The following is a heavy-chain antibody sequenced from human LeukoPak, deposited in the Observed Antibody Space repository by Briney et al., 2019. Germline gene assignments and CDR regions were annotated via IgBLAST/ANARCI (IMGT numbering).Heavy chain of an antibody. J-gene: IGHJ4*02. CDR3: AKDVSHSSGWYGDY. CDR1: GFTFSSYG. D-gene: IGHD6-19*01. Sequence: GGSLRLSCAASGFTFSSYGMHWVRQAPGKGLEWVAFIRYDGSNKYYADSVKGRFTISGDNSKNTLYLQMNSLRAEDTAVYYCAKDVSHSSGWYGDYWGQGTLVTVSS. V-gene: IGHV3-30*02. CDR2: IRYDGSNK.